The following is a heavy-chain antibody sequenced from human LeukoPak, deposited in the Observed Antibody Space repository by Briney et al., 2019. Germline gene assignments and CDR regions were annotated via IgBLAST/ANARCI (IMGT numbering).Heavy chain of an antibody. V-gene: IGHV3-23*01. Sequence: GGSLRLSCAASGFTFSSYAMSWVRQAPGKGLEWVSAISGSGGSTYYADSVKDRFTISRDNSKNTLYLQMNSLRAEDTAVYYCAKHMGYSSSWYSVFDYWGQGTLVTVSS. J-gene: IGHJ4*02. D-gene: IGHD6-13*01. CDR2: ISGSGGST. CDR3: AKHMGYSSSWYSVFDY. CDR1: GFTFSSYA.